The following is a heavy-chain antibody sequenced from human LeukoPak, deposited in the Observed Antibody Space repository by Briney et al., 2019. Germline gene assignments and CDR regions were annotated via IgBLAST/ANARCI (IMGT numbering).Heavy chain of an antibody. V-gene: IGHV1-69*05. J-gene: IGHJ4*02. CDR2: IIPIFGTA. D-gene: IGHD6-13*01. CDR1: GGTFSSYA. CDR3: ARAKIAAENFDY. Sequence: ASVKVSCKASGGTFSSYAISWVRQAPGQGLEWMGRIIPIFGTANYAQKFQGRVTITTDESTSTAYMELSSLRSEDTAVYYCARAKIAAENFDYWGQGTLVTVSS.